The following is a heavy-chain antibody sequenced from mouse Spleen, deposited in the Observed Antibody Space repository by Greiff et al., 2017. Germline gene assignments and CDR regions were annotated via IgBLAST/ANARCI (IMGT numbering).Heavy chain of an antibody. J-gene: IGHJ3*01. CDR3: ARKGFAY. CDR2: ISNGGGST. V-gene: IGHV5-12-2*01. CDR1: GFTFSSYT. Sequence: EVKLVESGGGLVQPGGSLKLSCAASGFTFSSYTMSWVRQTPEKRLEWVAYISNGGGSTYYPDTVKGRFTISRDNAKNTLYLQMSSLKSEDTAMYYCARKGFAYWGQGTLVTVSA.